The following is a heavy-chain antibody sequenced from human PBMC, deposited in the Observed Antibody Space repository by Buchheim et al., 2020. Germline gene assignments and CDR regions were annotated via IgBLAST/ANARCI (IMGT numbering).Heavy chain of an antibody. D-gene: IGHD3-10*01. CDR2: FYYTGRT. CDR1: GESISSSTYY. CDR3: ARHRDYRSGTYYPPGY. V-gene: IGHV4-39*01. Sequence: QLQESGPGLVKPSETLSLTCTVSGESISSSTYYWGWVRQPPGKGLEWIGSFYYTGRTDYNPSLRSRVTITGDTSRNQIPLKLRSVTAADTAVYYCARHRDYRSGTYYPPGYWGQGTL. J-gene: IGHJ4*02.